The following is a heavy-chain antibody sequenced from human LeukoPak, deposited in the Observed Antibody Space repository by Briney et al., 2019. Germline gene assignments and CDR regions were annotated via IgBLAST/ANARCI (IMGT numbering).Heavy chain of an antibody. CDR3: AREGYYCGSGSYYNPWYFDY. D-gene: IGHD3-10*01. CDR2: INHSGST. CDR1: GGSFSGYY. Sequence: SETLSLTCAVYGGSFSGYYWSWIRQPPGKGLEWIGEINHSGSTNYNPSLKSRVTISVDTSKNQFSLKLSSVTAADTAVYYCAREGYYCGSGSYYNPWYFDYWGQGTLVTVSS. J-gene: IGHJ4*02. V-gene: IGHV4-34*01.